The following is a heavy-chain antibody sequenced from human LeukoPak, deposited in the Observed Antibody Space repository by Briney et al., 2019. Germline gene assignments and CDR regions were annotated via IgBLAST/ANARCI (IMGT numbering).Heavy chain of an antibody. Sequence: PGGSLRLSCTASGFTFSTYTMNWVRQSPGKGLECVSSISGGSNYIYYGDSVKGRFTISRDNAKNSLYLQMNSLRAEDTAVYYCARDFGDSSEFFQHWGQGTLVTVSS. V-gene: IGHV3-21*01. CDR3: ARDFGDSSEFFQH. J-gene: IGHJ1*01. CDR1: GFTFSTYT. CDR2: ISGGSNYI. D-gene: IGHD6-13*01.